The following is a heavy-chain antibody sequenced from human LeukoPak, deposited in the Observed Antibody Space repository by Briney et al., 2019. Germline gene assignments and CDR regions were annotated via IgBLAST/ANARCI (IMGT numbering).Heavy chain of an antibody. CDR2: ISSSGSTI. CDR1: GFTFSYFY. CDR3: ARQRGDYALLDY. V-gene: IGHV3-11*04. J-gene: IGHJ4*02. D-gene: IGHD4-17*01. Sequence: PGGSLRLSCAASGFTFSYFYMSWIRQAPGKGLEWVSYISSSGSTIFYADSVKGRFTISRDNAKNSLYLQMNSLRAEDTAVYYCARQRGDYALLDYWGQGTLVTVSS.